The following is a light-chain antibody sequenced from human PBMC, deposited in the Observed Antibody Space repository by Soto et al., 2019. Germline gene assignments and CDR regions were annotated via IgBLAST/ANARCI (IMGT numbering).Light chain of an antibody. CDR1: SGHRTYA. CDR2: LNSDGRH. V-gene: IGLV4-69*01. J-gene: IGLJ2*01. Sequence: QPVLTQSPSASASLGASVKLTCTLSSGHRTYAIAWHQQQPENGPRYLMNLNSDGRHTKGDGIPDRFSGSSSGTERYLTISSLQSEDEADYYCQTWGTGLLVFGGGTKLTVL. CDR3: QTWGTGLLV.